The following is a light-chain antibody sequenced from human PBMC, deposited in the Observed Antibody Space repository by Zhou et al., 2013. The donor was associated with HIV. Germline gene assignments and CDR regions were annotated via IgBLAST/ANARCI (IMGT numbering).Light chain of an antibody. J-gene: IGKJ3*01. CDR1: QGISSY. CDR3: QHYYSYPFT. V-gene: IGKV1-8*01. Sequence: IQMTQSPSTLSASTGDRVTITCRASQGISSYLAWYQQKPGKAPKLLIYAASTLQSGVQSRFSGSGSGTDFTLTISCLQSEDFATYYCQHYYSYPFTFGPGTKVDIK. CDR2: AAS.